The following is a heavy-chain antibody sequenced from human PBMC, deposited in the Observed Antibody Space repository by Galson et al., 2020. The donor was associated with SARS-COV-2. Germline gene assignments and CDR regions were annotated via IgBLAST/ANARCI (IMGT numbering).Heavy chain of an antibody. Sequence: GGYLRLSCAASEFTFSTYAMHWVSQAPGKGLEWVALISHDGSDSYYADSVKGRFTIARDTSTDTLYLQLNSLRLEDTVMYFCAKGEVRWFKESVGSGCLVARINVSSASPTSPKVCPLRLCSTQADGNVVSACLGKDYW. CDR2: ISHDGSDS. CDR1: EFTFSTYA. D-gene: IGHD3-10*01. J-gene: IGHJ4*01. V-gene: IGHV3-30*04. CDR3: AKGEVRWFKESVGSGCLVARINVSSASPTSPKVCPLRLCSTQADGNVVSACLGKDY.